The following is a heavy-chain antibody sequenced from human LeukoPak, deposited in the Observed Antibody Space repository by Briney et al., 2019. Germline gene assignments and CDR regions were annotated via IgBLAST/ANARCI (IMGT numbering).Heavy chain of an antibody. CDR2: INPNSGGT. CDR3: ARGRLGVVIRHYWFDP. V-gene: IGHV1-2*02. Sequence: GASVKVSCKASGYTFTGYYMHWVRQAPGQGLEWMGWINPNSGGTNYAQKFQGRVTMTRDTSISTAYMELSRLRSEDTAVYYCARGRLGVVIRHYWFDPWGQGTLVTVSS. CDR1: GYTFTGYY. J-gene: IGHJ5*02. D-gene: IGHD3-3*01.